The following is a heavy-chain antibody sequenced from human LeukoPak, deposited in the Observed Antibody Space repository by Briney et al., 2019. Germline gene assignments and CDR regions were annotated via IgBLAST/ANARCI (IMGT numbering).Heavy chain of an antibody. CDR1: GFTFSSYA. D-gene: IGHD3-10*01. J-gene: IGHJ6*02. Sequence: GGSLRLSCAASGFTFSSYAMSWVRQAPGKGLEWVSAISGSGGSTYYADSVKGRFTISRDNAKNSLYLQMNSLRDEDTAVYYCARDRKEYYYGSGSPYYYYGMDVWGQGTTVTVSS. V-gene: IGHV3-23*01. CDR2: ISGSGGST. CDR3: ARDRKEYYYGSGSPYYYYGMDV.